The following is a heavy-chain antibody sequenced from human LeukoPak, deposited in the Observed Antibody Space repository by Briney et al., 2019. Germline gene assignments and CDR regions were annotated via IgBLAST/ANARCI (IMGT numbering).Heavy chain of an antibody. CDR1: GYTFTDYY. J-gene: IGHJ6*02. CDR3: ARPLTAVTKTYYYYGLDV. CDR2: INPNSGGT. V-gene: IGHV1-2*02. Sequence: ASVKVSCKASGYTFTDYYMHWVRQAPGQGLEWKGWINPNSGGTHYAQKFQGRVTMTRDTSIGTGYMELSRLRSDDTAVYYCARPLTAVTKTYYYYGLDVWGQGTAVTVSS. D-gene: IGHD4-11*01.